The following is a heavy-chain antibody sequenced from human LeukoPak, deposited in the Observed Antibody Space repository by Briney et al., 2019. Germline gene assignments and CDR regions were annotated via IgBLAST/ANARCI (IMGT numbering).Heavy chain of an antibody. CDR2: IYSGGST. CDR1: GFTVSSNY. D-gene: IGHD2-15*01. V-gene: IGHV3-53*01. Sequence: GGSLRLSCAASGFTVSSNYMSWVRQAPGKGLEWVSVIYSGGSTYYADSVKGRFTISRDNSKNTLYLQMNSLRAEDTAVYYCAIGGKYCSGGSCYFQHWGQGTLVTVSS. CDR3: AIGGKYCSGGSCYFQH. J-gene: IGHJ1*01.